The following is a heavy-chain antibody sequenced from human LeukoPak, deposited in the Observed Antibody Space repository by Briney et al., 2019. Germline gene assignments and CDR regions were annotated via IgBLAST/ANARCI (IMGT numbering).Heavy chain of an antibody. CDR2: ISGSGGST. J-gene: IGHJ4*02. D-gene: IGHD3-3*01. Sequence: GGSLRLSRAASGFTFSSYAMSWVRQAPGKGLEWVSAISGSGGSTYHADSVKGRFTISRDNSKNTLYLQMNSLRAEDTAVYYCAKEVVYDSXSXRSRLDYWGQGTLVTVS. V-gene: IGHV3-23*01. CDR1: GFTFSSYA. CDR3: AKEVVYDSXSXRSRLDY.